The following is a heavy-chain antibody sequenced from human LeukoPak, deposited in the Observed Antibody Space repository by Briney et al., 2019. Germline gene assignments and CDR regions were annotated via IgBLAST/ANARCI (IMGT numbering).Heavy chain of an antibody. D-gene: IGHD4-17*01. CDR3: AKIGDSGDYPDY. V-gene: IGHV3-23*01. J-gene: IGHJ4*02. Sequence: GGSLRLSCAASGFTFSSYDMTWVRQAPGKGLEWVSIISGSGDTTYYADSVKGRFTISRDNSKNTLYLQMNGLRAEDTAVYFCAKIGDSGDYPDYWGQGTLVIASS. CDR1: GFTFSSYD. CDR2: ISGSGDTT.